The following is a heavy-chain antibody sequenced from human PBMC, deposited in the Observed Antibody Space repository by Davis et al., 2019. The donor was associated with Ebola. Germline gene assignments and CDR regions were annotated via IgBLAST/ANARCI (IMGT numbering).Heavy chain of an antibody. CDR2: IYYSGST. D-gene: IGHD3-3*01. J-gene: IGHJ6*02. CDR3: ARGAGRFSYYYGMDV. Sequence: SETLSLTCTVSGGSISSYYWSWIRQPPGKGLEWIGYIYYSGSTNYNPSLKSRVTISVDTSKNQFSLKLSSVTAADTAVYYCARGAGRFSYYYGMDVWGQGTTVTVSS. V-gene: IGHV4-59*08. CDR1: GGSISSYY.